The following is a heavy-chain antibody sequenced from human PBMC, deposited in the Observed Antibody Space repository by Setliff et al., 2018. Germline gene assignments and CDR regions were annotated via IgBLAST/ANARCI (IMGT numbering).Heavy chain of an antibody. Sequence: PSETLSLTCTVSGDSISSGSYYWTWIRQPAGKGLEWIGHFHTGGSTNYNRSLRSRVSISVDTSKNQFSLKLSSVTAADTAVYYCARPYYYDSSGYYYDYWGQGTLVTVSS. CDR3: ARPYYYDSSGYYYDY. J-gene: IGHJ4*02. CDR1: GDSISSGSYY. D-gene: IGHD3-22*01. V-gene: IGHV4-61*09. CDR2: FHTGGST.